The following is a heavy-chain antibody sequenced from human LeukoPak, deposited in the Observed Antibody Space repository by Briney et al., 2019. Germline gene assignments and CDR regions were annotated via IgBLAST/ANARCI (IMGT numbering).Heavy chain of an antibody. V-gene: IGHV3-23*01. CDR2: ISGSGGST. D-gene: IGHD5-18*01. J-gene: IGHJ4*02. Sequence: GGSLRLSCAASGFTFSSYAMSWVRQAPGKGLEWVSAISGSGGSTYYADSVKGRFTISRDNSKNTLYLQMSGLRAEDTAVYYCAKGPGIQLWFDYWGQGTLVTVSS. CDR1: GFTFSSYA. CDR3: AKGPGIQLWFDY.